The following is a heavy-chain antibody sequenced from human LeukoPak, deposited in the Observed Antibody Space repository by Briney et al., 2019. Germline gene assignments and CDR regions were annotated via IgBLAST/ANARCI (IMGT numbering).Heavy chain of an antibody. CDR1: GYTFTGYY. V-gene: IGHV1-2*02. Sequence: RASVTVSCTASGYTFTGYYMHWVRQAPGQGLEWMGWINPNSGGTNYAQKFQGRVTMTRDTSISTAYMELSRLRSDDTAVYYCASRAPPAPWRAFDIWGQGTMVTVAS. J-gene: IGHJ3*02. CDR2: INPNSGGT. D-gene: IGHD1-26*01. CDR3: ASRAPPAPWRAFDI.